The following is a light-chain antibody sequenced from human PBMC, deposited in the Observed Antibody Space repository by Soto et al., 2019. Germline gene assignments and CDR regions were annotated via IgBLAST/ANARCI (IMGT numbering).Light chain of an antibody. V-gene: IGKV1-39*01. Sequence: DIQMTQSPSSLSASVGDRVTVTCRASQSISTYLNWYQQKPGKAPKLLIYAASSLRSGVPSTFSGSGSGTDFTLTISSLQPEDFATYYCQQSYSTPYTFGQGTKVDIK. CDR1: QSISTY. CDR2: AAS. CDR3: QQSYSTPYT. J-gene: IGKJ2*01.